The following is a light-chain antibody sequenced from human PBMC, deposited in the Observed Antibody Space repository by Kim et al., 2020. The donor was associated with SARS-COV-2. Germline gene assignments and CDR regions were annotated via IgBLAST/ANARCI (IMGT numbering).Light chain of an antibody. CDR2: ADT. CDR3: QSYDSRLSGWV. Sequence: RGTISCSGSSSNIGAGYDVHWYQQLPGRAPKLLIFADTRRPSGVPDRLSGSKSGTSASLAITGLQAEDEADYYCQSYDSRLSGWVFGGGTKLTVL. CDR1: SSNIGAGYD. V-gene: IGLV1-40*01. J-gene: IGLJ3*02.